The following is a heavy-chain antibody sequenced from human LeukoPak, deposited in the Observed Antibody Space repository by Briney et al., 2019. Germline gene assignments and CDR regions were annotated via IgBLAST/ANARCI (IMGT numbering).Heavy chain of an antibody. V-gene: IGHV4-34*01. J-gene: IGHJ4*02. CDR2: INHSGST. Sequence: SETLSLTCAVYGGSFSGYYWSWIRQPPGKGLEWMGEINHSGSTNYNPSLKGRVTISVDTSKSQFSLKLSSVTAADTAVYYCARGPRGASAVSSAPEPFDYWGQGTLVTVSS. CDR1: GGSFSGYY. CDR3: ARGPRGASAVSSAPEPFDY. D-gene: IGHD3-16*01.